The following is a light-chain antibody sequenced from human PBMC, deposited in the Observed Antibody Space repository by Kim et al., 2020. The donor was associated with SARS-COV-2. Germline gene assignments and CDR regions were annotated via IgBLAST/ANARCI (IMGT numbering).Light chain of an antibody. CDR3: QQSYSARRS. Sequence: ASVGDRVTIAGRASERTTNYLNRYKQKARKARKRLIYAASSLQSGVPSRFRGSRCGMAFTLTISSMQTEDFATSDCQQSYSARRSFGQGTKLGIK. J-gene: IGKJ2*03. CDR1: ERTTNY. V-gene: IGKV1-39*01. CDR2: AAS.